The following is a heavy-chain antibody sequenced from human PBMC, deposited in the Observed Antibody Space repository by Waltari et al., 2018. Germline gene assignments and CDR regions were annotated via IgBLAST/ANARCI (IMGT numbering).Heavy chain of an antibody. J-gene: IGHJ4*02. V-gene: IGHV4-59*01. CDR3: ARDRDRGTGPFDY. CDR2: IYYRGST. D-gene: IGHD3-10*01. Sequence: QVQLQESGPGLVKPSETLSLTCTVSGGSISSYYWSWIRQPPGKGLEWIGYIYYRGSTNYNPALKSRVTISVDTSKNQFSLKLSSVTAADTAVYYCARDRDRGTGPFDYWGQGTLVTVSS. CDR1: GGSISSYY.